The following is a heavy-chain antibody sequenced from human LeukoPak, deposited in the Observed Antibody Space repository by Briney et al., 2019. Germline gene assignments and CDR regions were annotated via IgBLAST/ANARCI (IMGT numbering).Heavy chain of an antibody. Sequence: PGGSLRLSRAASGFTFSSYSMNWVRQAPGKGLEWVSAISGSGGSTYYADAVKGRFTISRDNSKNTLYLQMNSLRGEDTAVYYCASQSSGYYSFYFDYWGQGTLVTVSS. CDR2: ISGSGGST. V-gene: IGHV3-23*01. D-gene: IGHD3-22*01. J-gene: IGHJ4*02. CDR3: ASQSSGYYSFYFDY. CDR1: GFTFSSYS.